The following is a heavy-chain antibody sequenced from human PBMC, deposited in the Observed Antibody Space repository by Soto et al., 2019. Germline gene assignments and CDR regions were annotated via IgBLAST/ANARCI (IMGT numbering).Heavy chain of an antibody. V-gene: IGHV3-9*01. CDR1: GFTFDDYA. J-gene: IGHJ5*02. Sequence: EVQLVESGGGLVQPGRSLRLSCAASGFTFDDYAMHWVRQAPGKGLEWVSGISWNSGSIGYADSVKGRFTISRDNAKNSLYLQMNSLRAEDTALYYCAKASGIAARRNWFDPWGQGTLVTVSS. D-gene: IGHD6-6*01. CDR3: AKASGIAARRNWFDP. CDR2: ISWNSGSI.